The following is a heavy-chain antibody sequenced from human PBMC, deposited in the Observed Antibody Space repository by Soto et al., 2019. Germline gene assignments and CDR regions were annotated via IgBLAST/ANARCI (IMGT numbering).Heavy chain of an antibody. CDR2: ISGSGGTT. V-gene: IGHV3-23*01. CDR1: GFTFSSYA. Sequence: EVQLLESGGGLVQPGGSLRLSCAASGFTFSSYAMSWVRQAPGKGLEWVSGISGSGGTTYYADSVKGRFTISRDNSKNTPYLQMNSLRAEDTAIYYCAKDGQSIVGPSTCDYWGQGTLVTVSS. CDR3: AKDGQSIVGPSTCDY. J-gene: IGHJ4*02. D-gene: IGHD1-26*01.